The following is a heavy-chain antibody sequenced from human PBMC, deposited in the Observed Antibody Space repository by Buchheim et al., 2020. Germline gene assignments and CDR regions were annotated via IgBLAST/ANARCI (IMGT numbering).Heavy chain of an antibody. J-gene: IGHJ4*02. V-gene: IGHV3-23*01. Sequence: EVQLLESGGGLVQPGGSLRLSCAASGFTFRSYAMSWVRQAPGKGLEWVSTISGSGSSTFYGDSVKGRFTISRDNSRNTLYLQMNSLRAEDTAVYYCAKGSGYTYGYNDYWGQGAL. CDR1: GFTFRSYA. CDR2: ISGSGSST. CDR3: AKGSGYTYGYNDY. D-gene: IGHD5-18*01.